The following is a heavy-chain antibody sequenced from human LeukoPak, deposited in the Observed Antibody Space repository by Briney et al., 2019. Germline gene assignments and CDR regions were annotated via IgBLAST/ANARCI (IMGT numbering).Heavy chain of an antibody. CDR1: GGTFISYA. CDR3: ARDADHRDGYNPFDY. V-gene: IGHV1-69*13. J-gene: IGHJ4*02. CDR2: IIPIFGTA. Sequence: GASVTVSFKASGGTFISYAISWVRQAPGQGLEWMGGIIPIFGTANYAQKFQGRVTITADESTSTAYMELSSLRSEDTAVYYCARDADHRDGYNPFDYWGQGTLVTVSS. D-gene: IGHD5-24*01.